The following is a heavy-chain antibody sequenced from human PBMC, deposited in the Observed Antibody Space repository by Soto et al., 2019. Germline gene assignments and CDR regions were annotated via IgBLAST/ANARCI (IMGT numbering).Heavy chain of an antibody. J-gene: IGHJ4*02. D-gene: IGHD4-17*01. CDR2: ISYDGSNK. V-gene: IGHV3-30*18. Sequence: QVQLVESGGGVVQPGRSLRLSCAASGFTFSSYGMHWVRQAPGKGLEWVAVISYDGSNKYYADSVKGRFTISRDNSKTTLYPQVNSLRAEDTAVFYWAKAGGDSDHPNFDNGGRGPLVPVPS. CDR3: AKAGGDSDHPNFDN. CDR1: GFTFSSYG.